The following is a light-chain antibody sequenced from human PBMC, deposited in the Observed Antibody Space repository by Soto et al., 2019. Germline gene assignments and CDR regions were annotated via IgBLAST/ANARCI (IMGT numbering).Light chain of an antibody. J-gene: IGKJ4*01. Sequence: DIQLTQSPSFLSASVGDRVTITCRASQGISTYLAWYQQKPGKAPKLLIYVASTLQSGVPSRFSGSGSGTEFTLTISSLLPEDFATSYCQQLNSYPLTFGGGTKVEIK. CDR2: VAS. CDR1: QGISTY. V-gene: IGKV1-9*01. CDR3: QQLNSYPLT.